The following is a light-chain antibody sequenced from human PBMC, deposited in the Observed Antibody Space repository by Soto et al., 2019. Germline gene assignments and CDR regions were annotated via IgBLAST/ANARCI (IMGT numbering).Light chain of an antibody. Sequence: QSALTQPPSASGSPGQSVAISCTGTSSDVGGYNYVSWFQQHPGKAPKVMIYAVSKRPSGVPDRFSGSKSGNTASLTVSGLQPEDEADYYCTSYAGSNNVVFGGGTKLTVL. V-gene: IGLV2-8*01. J-gene: IGLJ2*01. CDR3: TSYAGSNNVV. CDR1: SSDVGGYNY. CDR2: AVS.